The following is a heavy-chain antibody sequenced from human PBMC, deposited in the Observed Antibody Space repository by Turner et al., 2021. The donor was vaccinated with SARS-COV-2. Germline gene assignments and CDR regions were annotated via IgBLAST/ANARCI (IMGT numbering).Heavy chain of an antibody. D-gene: IGHD6-19*01. CDR2: IKQDGSEK. Sequence: EVQLVESGGGLVQPGGSLRLSCEASGFTFSSYWMNWVQQTPGKGLEWMANIKQDGSEKNYVDSVKGRFTISRDNGKNSLYLQMNSMRAEDTAIYYCAGGRGWTSDYWGQGTLVTVSS. V-gene: IGHV3-7*01. CDR1: GFTFSSYW. J-gene: IGHJ4*02. CDR3: AGGRGWTSDY.